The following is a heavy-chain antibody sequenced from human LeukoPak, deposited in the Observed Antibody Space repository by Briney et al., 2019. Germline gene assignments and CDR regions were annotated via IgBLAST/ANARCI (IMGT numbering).Heavy chain of an antibody. J-gene: IGHJ4*02. CDR2: INPANGYT. CDR1: VYTFTSYA. V-gene: IGHV1-3*03. Sequence: GSSAKVSCKASVYTFTSYAMHWVRQAPGQTFEWLGWINPANGYTKHSQEFQRRVSITRDSSASTAFMEVNGLRSEDMAVYFFAIRDGHTDHWGQGTLVTVSS. CDR3: AIRDGHTDH. D-gene: IGHD5-24*01.